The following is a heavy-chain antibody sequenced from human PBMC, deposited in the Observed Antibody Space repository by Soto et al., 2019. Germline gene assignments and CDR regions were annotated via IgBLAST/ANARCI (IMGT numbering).Heavy chain of an antibody. CDR1: GFIFSNYN. Sequence: GGSLRLSCAASGFIFSNYNMVWVRQAPGKGLECISYISTSSTRILYADSVRGRFTVSRDNAEYLLYLQMNSLINEDMAVYYCGRVKDGVSVVDYWGQGTLVTVSS. V-gene: IGHV3-48*02. J-gene: IGHJ4*01. D-gene: IGHD2-21*01. CDR3: GRVKDGVSVVDY. CDR2: ISTSSTRI.